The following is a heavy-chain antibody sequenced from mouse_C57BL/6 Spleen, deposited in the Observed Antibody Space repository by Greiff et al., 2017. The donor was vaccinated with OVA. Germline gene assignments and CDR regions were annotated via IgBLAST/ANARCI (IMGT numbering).Heavy chain of an antibody. D-gene: IGHD2-12*01. CDR3: ARWMRDYSGDAMDY. V-gene: IGHV8-8*01. Sequence: QVTLKESGPGILQPSQTLSLTCSFSGFSLSTFGMGVGWIRQPSGKGLEWLAHIWWDDDKYYNPALKSRLTISKDTSKNQVFLKIANVDTADTATYYCARWMRDYSGDAMDYWGQGTSVTVSS. J-gene: IGHJ4*01. CDR1: GFSLSTFGMG. CDR2: IWWDDDK.